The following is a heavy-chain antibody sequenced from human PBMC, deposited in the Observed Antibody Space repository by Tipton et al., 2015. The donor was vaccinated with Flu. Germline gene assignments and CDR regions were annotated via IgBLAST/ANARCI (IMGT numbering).Heavy chain of an antibody. D-gene: IGHD3-3*02. J-gene: IGHJ4*02. Sequence: QVQLVQSGAEVKKPGASVKVFCKASGYSFNRYAISWMRQAPGQGLEWMGWISAYTGDTKFAQNFQGRITMTTETSTSTAYMELRGLKSDDTAVYYCARVGAIFGEVTARRRGDLDYWGQGTLVSVSS. CDR2: ISAYTGDT. CDR3: ARVGAIFGEVTARRRGDLDY. CDR1: GYSFNRYA. V-gene: IGHV1-18*01.